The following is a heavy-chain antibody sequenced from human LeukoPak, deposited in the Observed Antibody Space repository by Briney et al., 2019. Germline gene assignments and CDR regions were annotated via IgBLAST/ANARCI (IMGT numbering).Heavy chain of an antibody. CDR3: ARVSKPVAGTYYFDY. Sequence: SETLSLTCAVSDASIKSYYWSWIRQPPGEGLEWIGYSYYSGGTYYNPSLKSRVTISVDTSRNQFSLKLSSVTAADTAVYYCARVSKPVAGTYYFDYWGQGTLVTVSS. CDR1: DASIKSYY. CDR2: SYYSGGT. V-gene: IGHV4-59*01. J-gene: IGHJ4*02. D-gene: IGHD6-19*01.